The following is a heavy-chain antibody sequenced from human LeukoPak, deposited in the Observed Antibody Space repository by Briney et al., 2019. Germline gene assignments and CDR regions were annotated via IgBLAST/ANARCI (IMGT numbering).Heavy chain of an antibody. CDR1: GFTFSSYN. Sequence: PGGSLRLSCAASGFTFSSYNMNWVRQAPGKGLEWIGEINHSGSTNYNPSLKSRVTISVDTSKNQFSLKLSSVTAADTAVYYCARIKGFTPRGWFDPWGQGTLVTVSS. J-gene: IGHJ5*02. V-gene: IGHV4-34*01. CDR2: INHSGST. D-gene: IGHD2-15*01. CDR3: ARIKGFTPRGWFDP.